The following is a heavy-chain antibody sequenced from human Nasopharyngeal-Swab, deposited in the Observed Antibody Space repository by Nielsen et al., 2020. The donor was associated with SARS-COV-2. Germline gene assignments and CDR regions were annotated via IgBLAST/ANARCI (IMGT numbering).Heavy chain of an antibody. V-gene: IGHV3-30*18. CDR2: ISYDGSNK. Sequence: GESLKISCAASGFTFSSYGMHWVRQAPGKGLEWVAVISYDGSNKYYADSVKGRFTISRDNSKNTLYLQMNSLRAEDTAVYYCAKDNGYDNFDYWGQGTLVTVSS. J-gene: IGHJ4*02. D-gene: IGHD5-12*01. CDR1: GFTFSSYG. CDR3: AKDNGYDNFDY.